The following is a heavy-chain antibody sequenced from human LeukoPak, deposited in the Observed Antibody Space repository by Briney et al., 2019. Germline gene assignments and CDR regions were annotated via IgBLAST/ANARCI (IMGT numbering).Heavy chain of an antibody. CDR1: GGSTSSYY. V-gene: IGHV4-4*07. CDR3: ARGDMVDNRPWYNWNYLEGAFDI. CDR2: IYTSGST. Sequence: SETLSLTCTVSGGSTSSYYWSWIRQPAGKGLEWIGRIYTSGSTNYNPSLKSRVTMSVDTSKNQFSLKLSSVTAADTAVYYCARGDMVDNRPWYNWNYLEGAFDIWGQGTMVTVSS. D-gene: IGHD1-1*01. J-gene: IGHJ3*02.